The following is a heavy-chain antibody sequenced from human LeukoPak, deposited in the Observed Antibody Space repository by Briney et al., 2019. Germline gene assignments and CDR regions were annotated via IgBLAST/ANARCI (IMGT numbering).Heavy chain of an antibody. V-gene: IGHV3-48*02. D-gene: IGHD3-10*01. Sequence: GGSLRLSCAASGFTFSSYSMNWVRQAPGKGLEWVSYISSSGINTYYADSVKGRFTISRDNAKNSVYLQMNSLRDEDTAVYYCARDLIWFGEAGIDYWGQGTLVTVSS. CDR1: GFTFSSYS. CDR3: ARDLIWFGEAGIDY. J-gene: IGHJ4*02. CDR2: ISSSGINT.